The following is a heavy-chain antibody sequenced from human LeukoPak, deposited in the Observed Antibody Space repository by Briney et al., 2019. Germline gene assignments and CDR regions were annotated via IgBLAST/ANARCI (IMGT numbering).Heavy chain of an antibody. D-gene: IGHD3-10*01. V-gene: IGHV3-30*18. CDR1: GFTFSSYG. CDR2: ISYDGSNK. J-gene: IGHJ5*02. Sequence: GRSLRLSCAASGFTFSSYGMHWVRQAPGKGLEWVAVISYDGSNKYYADSVKGRFTISRDNSKNTLYLQMNSLRAEDTAVYYCAKAIVPFVVVRGVMSPWGQGTLVTVSS. CDR3: AKAIVPFVVVRGVMSP.